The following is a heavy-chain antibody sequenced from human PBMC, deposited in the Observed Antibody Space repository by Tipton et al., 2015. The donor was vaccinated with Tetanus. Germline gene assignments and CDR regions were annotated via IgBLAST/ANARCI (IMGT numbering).Heavy chain of an antibody. D-gene: IGHD2-2*02. CDR3: IYTISGSAVDD. V-gene: IGHV3-30*03. Sequence: SLRLSCAASGFTFSNSGMPWVRQAPGKGLEWVAIISYDGNYQSYAESVKGRFTISRDNSKSTLFLQMNGLRAEETAVYYCIYTISGSAVDDWGQESLVTVSS. J-gene: IGHJ4*02. CDR1: GFTFSNSG. CDR2: ISYDGNYQ.